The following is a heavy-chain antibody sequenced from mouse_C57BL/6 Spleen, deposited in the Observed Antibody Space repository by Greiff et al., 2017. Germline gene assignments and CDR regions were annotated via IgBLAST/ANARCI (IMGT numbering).Heavy chain of an antibody. CDR1: GFNIKDYY. J-gene: IGHJ2*01. CDR2: IAPEDGET. V-gene: IGHV14-2*01. CDR3: ARMEGY. Sequence: EVQLQQSGAELVKPGASVTLSCTASGFNIKDYYMHWVKQRTEQGLEWIGRIAPEDGETKYAPQFQGKATITADTSSITAYLQLSSLTSEDTAVYYCARMEGYWGQGTTLTVSS.